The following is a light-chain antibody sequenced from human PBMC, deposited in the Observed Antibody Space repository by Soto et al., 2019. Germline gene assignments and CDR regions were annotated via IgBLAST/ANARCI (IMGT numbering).Light chain of an antibody. J-gene: IGKJ2*01. CDR1: QSVSSN. V-gene: IGKV3-15*01. Sequence: EIVMTQSPATLSVSPGERATLSCRASQSVSSNLAWSQQNPGQDPRLLIYGASTRTTGIPARFSGSGSGTEFTLTISSLQSEDFAVYYCQQYNNWPPYTFGPGTKLEIK. CDR2: GAS. CDR3: QQYNNWPPYT.